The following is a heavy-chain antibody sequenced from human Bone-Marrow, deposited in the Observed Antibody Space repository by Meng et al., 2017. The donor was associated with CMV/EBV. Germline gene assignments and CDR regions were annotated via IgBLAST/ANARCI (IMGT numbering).Heavy chain of an antibody. CDR2: ISYDGSNK. V-gene: IGHV3-30-3*01. Sequence: GESLKISCAASGFTFSSYAMHWVRQAPGKGLEWVAVISYDGSNKYYADSVKGRFTISRDNSKNTLHLQMNSLRAEDTAVYYCARGLYCSSTSCYRFYYYYGMDVWGQGTTVTVSS. CDR3: ARGLYCSSTSCYRFYYYYGMDV. J-gene: IGHJ6*02. D-gene: IGHD2-2*01. CDR1: GFTFSSYA.